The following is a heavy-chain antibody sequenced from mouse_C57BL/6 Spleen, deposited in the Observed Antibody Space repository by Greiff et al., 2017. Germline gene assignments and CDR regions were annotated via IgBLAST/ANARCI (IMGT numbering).Heavy chain of an antibody. CDR3: ARGGLYGYDGAWFAY. CDR1: GYSFTDYN. V-gene: IGHV1-39*01. D-gene: IGHD2-2*01. Sequence: VQLKESGPELVKPGASVKISCKASGYSFTDYNMNWVKQSNGKSLEWIGVINPNYGTTSYNQKFKGKATLTVDQSSSTAYMQLNSLTSEDSAVYYCARGGLYGYDGAWFAYWGQGTLVTVSA. CDR2: INPNYGTT. J-gene: IGHJ3*01.